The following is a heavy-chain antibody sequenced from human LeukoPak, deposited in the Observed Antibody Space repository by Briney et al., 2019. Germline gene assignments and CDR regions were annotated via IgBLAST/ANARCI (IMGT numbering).Heavy chain of an antibody. J-gene: IGHJ6*03. Sequence: GGSLRLSCAASGFTFSSYAMHWVRQAPGKGLEYVSAISSIGGSTYYANSVKGRFTISRDNSKNTLYLQMGSLRAEDMAVYYCARDEYCSSTSCPPYYYYMDVWGKGTTVTVSS. CDR2: ISSIGGST. V-gene: IGHV3-64*01. CDR1: GFTFSSYA. CDR3: ARDEYCSSTSCPPYYYYMDV. D-gene: IGHD2-2*01.